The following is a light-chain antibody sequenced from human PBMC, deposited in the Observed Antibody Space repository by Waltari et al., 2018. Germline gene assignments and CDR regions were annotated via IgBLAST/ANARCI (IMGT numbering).Light chain of an antibody. J-gene: IGKJ1*01. CDR2: LGS. CDR1: QSLLHSDGYKY. CDR3: MQALQTPWT. Sequence: DIVMTQSPLSLPVTPGEPASISCRSSQSLLHSDGYKYLDWYLQKAGQSPQLLIYLGSNRVSGVPDRFSGSGSGTDFTLKISRVEAEDVGVYYCMQALQTPWT. V-gene: IGKV2-28*01.